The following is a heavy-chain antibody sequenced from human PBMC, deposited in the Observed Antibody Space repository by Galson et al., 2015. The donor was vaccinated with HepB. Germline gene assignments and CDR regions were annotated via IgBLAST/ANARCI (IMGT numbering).Heavy chain of an antibody. V-gene: IGHV7-4-1*04. J-gene: IGHJ6*02. Sequence: SVKVSCKASGYTFTSYGVNWVRQAPGQGLEWMGWINSNTGNPTYAQGFTGRFVFSLDTSVSMAYLQISSLKAEDTAVYYCARAHLDYYYNGMDVWGQGTTVTVSS. CDR2: INSNTGNP. CDR1: GYTFTSYG. CDR3: ARAHLDYYYNGMDV.